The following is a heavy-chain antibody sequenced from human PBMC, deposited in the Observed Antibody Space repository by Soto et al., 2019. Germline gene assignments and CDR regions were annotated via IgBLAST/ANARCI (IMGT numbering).Heavy chain of an antibody. V-gene: IGHV1-69*06. D-gene: IGHD2-8*01. CDR2: IIPVVGTT. CDR1: GDTFTTNS. J-gene: IGHJ4*02. CDR3: ARGLLYVTTDFDY. Sequence: QVQLVQSGAEVKKPGSSVKVSCKASGDTFTTNSLNWVRQAPGQGLEWMGGIIPVVGTTKYAQKYQDRVTITGDKSTNTAYMELSSLRSDDTAVYYCARGLLYVTTDFDYWGQGTPVTVSS.